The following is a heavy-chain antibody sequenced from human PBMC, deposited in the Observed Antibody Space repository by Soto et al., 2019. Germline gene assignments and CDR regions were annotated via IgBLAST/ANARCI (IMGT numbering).Heavy chain of an antibody. D-gene: IGHD3-9*01. CDR2: IYYSGST. V-gene: IGHV4-31*03. CDR3: ARELFLTGSTPDAFDI. Sequence: QVQLQESGPGLVKPSQTLSLTCTVSGGSISSGGYYWSWIRQHPGKGLEWIGYIYYSGSTYYNPSLKCRVTISVDTSKNQFSLKLSSVTAADTAVYYCARELFLTGSTPDAFDIWGQGTMVTVSS. CDR1: GGSISSGGYY. J-gene: IGHJ3*02.